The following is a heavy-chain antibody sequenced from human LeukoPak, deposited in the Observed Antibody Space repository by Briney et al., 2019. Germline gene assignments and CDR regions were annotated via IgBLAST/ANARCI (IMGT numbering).Heavy chain of an antibody. V-gene: IGHV3-7*01. J-gene: IGHJ5*02. Sequence: PGGSLRLSCAASGFTFSSYWMSWVRQAPGKGLEWVANIKQDGSEKYYVDSVKGRFTISRDNAKNSLYLQMNSLRAEDTAVYYCARDRTLRFRWFDPWGQGTLVTVSS. D-gene: IGHD3-10*01. CDR2: IKQDGSEK. CDR3: ARDRTLRFRWFDP. CDR1: GFTFSSYW.